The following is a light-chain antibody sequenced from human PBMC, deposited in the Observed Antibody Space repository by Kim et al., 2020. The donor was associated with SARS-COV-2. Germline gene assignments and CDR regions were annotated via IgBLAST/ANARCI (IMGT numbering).Light chain of an antibody. V-gene: IGLV3-19*01. CDR1: RLRSYY. J-gene: IGLJ3*02. CDR2: GKN. CDR3: NARDSSGNHLM. Sequence: ALGQTVRSTCQGDRLRSYYASWYQQKPGQAPVLVIYGKNNRPSGIPDRFSGSSSGNTASLTITGAQAEDEADYYCNARDSSGNHLMFGGGTQLTVL.